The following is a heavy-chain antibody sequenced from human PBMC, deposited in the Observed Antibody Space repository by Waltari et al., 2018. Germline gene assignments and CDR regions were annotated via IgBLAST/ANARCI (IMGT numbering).Heavy chain of an antibody. D-gene: IGHD3-22*01. J-gene: IGHJ4*02. Sequence: EVQLVESGGGLVKPGGSLRLSCAASGFTFSTYSMNWVRQAPGKGLEWVSSISSSSSYIYYADSVKGRFTISRDNAKNTLYLQMNSLRAEDTAVYYCARYDYYDSSGLDYWGQGTLVTISS. CDR3: ARYDYYDSSGLDY. V-gene: IGHV3-21*01. CDR2: ISSSSSYI. CDR1: GFTFSTYS.